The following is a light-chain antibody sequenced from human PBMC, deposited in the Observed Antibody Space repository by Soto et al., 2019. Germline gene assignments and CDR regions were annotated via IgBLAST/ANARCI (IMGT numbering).Light chain of an antibody. Sequence: QSALAQPASVSGSPGQSITISCTGTSSDVGGYNYVSWYQHHPGKAPKLIIYEVSYRPSGVSNRFSGSKSGNTASLTISGLQAEDEADYHCSSYTSRSTLVFGGGTKFTVL. V-gene: IGLV2-14*01. CDR3: SSYTSRSTLV. J-gene: IGLJ3*02. CDR2: EVS. CDR1: SSDVGGYNY.